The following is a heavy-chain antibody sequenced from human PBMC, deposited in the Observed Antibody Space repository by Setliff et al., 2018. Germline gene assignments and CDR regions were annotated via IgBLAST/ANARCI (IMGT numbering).Heavy chain of an antibody. Sequence: SETLSLTCTVSGGSIGSGSYYWSWIRQPAGKGLEWIGHIYSSGSTNYNPSLKSRVTISVDTSKNQFSLKLSSVTAADTAVYYCARKAGDYDFWSGYYTALYLDYWGQGTLVTVSS. D-gene: IGHD3-3*01. CDR3: ARKAGDYDFWSGYYTALYLDY. CDR1: GGSIGSGSYY. CDR2: IYSSGST. J-gene: IGHJ4*02. V-gene: IGHV4-61*09.